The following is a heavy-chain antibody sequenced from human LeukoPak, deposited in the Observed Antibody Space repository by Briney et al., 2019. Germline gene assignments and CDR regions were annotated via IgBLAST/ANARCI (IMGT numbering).Heavy chain of an antibody. CDR2: ISPTGSTT. J-gene: IGHJ1*01. Sequence: GGSLRLSCIASGFSFSGHWMHWARQLPGKGLVWVSRISPTGSTTSYADSVKGRFTVSRDNAKNSLYLQMNSLRAEDTAVYYCAGTVYSSGWLEYFQHWGQGTLVTVSS. CDR1: GFSFSGHW. D-gene: IGHD6-19*01. CDR3: AGTVYSSGWLEYFQH. V-gene: IGHV3-74*01.